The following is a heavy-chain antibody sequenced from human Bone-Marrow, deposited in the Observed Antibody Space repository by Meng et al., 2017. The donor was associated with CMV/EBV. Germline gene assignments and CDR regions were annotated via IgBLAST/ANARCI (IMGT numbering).Heavy chain of an antibody. Sequence: ASVKVSCKASGYTFTSFGITWVRQAPGQGLEWMGWIRPYNANTNYAQKLQGRVTMTTDTSTSTAYMELRSLRSDDTAVYYCARDRGSGYAGYYYYYGMDVWGQGTTVTVSS. D-gene: IGHD5-12*01. CDR1: GYTFTSFG. CDR2: IRPYNANT. V-gene: IGHV1-18*01. CDR3: ARDRGSGYAGYYYYYGMDV. J-gene: IGHJ6*02.